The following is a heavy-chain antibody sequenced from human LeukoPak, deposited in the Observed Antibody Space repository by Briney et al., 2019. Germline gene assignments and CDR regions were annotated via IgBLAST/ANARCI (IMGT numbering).Heavy chain of an antibody. V-gene: IGHV1-69*05. CDR1: GGTFSSYA. J-gene: IGHJ5*02. Sequence: GASVKVSCKASGGTFSSYATSWVRQAPGQGLEWMGGIIPIFGTANYAQKFQGRVTITTDESTSTAYMELSSLRSEDTAVYYCARDPLSSGWFDPWGQGTLVTVSS. CDR3: ARDPLSSGWFDP. D-gene: IGHD3-10*01. CDR2: IIPIFGTA.